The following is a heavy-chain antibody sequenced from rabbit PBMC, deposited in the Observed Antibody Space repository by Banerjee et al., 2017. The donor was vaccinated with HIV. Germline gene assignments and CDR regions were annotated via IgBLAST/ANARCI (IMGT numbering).Heavy chain of an antibody. CDR2: IYAGSSGST. D-gene: IGHD6-1*01. V-gene: IGHV1S40*01. Sequence: QSLEESGGDLVKPGASLTLTCTASGFSFSSNVMCWVRQAPGKGLEWIACIYAGSSGSTYYASWAKGRFTVSLDNAQNTVFLQMTSLTVADTATYFCARDAGSYAYIDGYFNLWGPGTLVTVS. CDR1: GFSFSSNV. CDR3: ARDAGSYAYIDGYFNL. J-gene: IGHJ4*01.